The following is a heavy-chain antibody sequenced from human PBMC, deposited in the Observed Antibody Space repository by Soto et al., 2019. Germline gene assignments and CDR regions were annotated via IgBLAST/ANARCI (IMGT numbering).Heavy chain of an antibody. CDR3: AHGSCSSADCYPNPYLDY. CDR2: TYWDDDE. V-gene: IGHV2-5*02. CDR1: GFSLSTTAEG. Sequence: QITLKESGPTLVKPTQTLTLTCTFSGFSLSTTAEGVGWIRQPPGKALEWLALTYWDDDERSSPSLKSRLTITKDTSKNQVVLTMTNVDPVDTATYYCAHGSCSSADCYPNPYLDYWGQGILVTVSS. J-gene: IGHJ4*02. D-gene: IGHD2-2*01.